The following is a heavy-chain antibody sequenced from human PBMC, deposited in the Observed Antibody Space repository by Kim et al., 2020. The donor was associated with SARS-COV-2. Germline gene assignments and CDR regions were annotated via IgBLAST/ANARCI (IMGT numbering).Heavy chain of an antibody. D-gene: IGHD3-10*01. Sequence: AQKFQGSVTITADESTSTAYMELSSLRSEDTAVYYCARGSTIGDDYYYYYGMDVWGQGTTVTVSS. V-gene: IGHV1-69*01. J-gene: IGHJ6*02. CDR3: ARGSTIGDDYYYYYGMDV.